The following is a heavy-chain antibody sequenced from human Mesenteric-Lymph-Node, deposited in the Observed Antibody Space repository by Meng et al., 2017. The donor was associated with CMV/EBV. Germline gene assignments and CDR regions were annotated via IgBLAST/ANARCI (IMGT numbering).Heavy chain of an antibody. CDR3: ARDLSPTDYYYGMDV. CDR1: GLTFNSYA. J-gene: IGHJ6*02. Sequence: GESLKISCAASGLTFNSYAMTWVRQAPQKGLEWVSTISTTASNTYYADSVKGRFTTSRDNSRDTVYLEMNSLRAEDTAVYYCARDLSPTDYYYGMDVWGQGTTVTVSS. CDR2: ISTTASNT. V-gene: IGHV3-23*01.